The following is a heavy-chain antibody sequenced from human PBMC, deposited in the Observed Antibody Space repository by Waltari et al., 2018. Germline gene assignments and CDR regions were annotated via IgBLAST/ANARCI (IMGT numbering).Heavy chain of an antibody. CDR1: GGSISSGSYY. Sequence: QVQLQESGPGLVKPSQTLSLTCTVSGGSISSGSYYWSWSRQPAGKGLEWIGYSYTSGSTNYNPSRKIRVTISVDTSKNQFSLKLSSVTAADTAVYYCAKDSSGWSLGYYYYYMDVWGKGTTVTVSS. CDR2: SYTSGST. D-gene: IGHD6-19*01. J-gene: IGHJ6*03. CDR3: AKDSSGWSLGYYYYYMDV. V-gene: IGHV4-61*09.